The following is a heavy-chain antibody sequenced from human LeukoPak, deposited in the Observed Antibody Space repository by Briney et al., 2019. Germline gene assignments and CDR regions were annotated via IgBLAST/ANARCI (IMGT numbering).Heavy chain of an antibody. CDR1: GFTFSSYA. V-gene: IGHV3-64*01. J-gene: IGHJ4*02. CDR3: ARDGEGYCSGGSCYSNYFDY. Sequence: GGSLRLSCAASGFTFSSYAMHWVRQAPGKGLEYVSAISSNGGSTYYANSVKGRFTISRDNSKNTLYLQMGSLRAEDMAVYYCARDGEGYCSGGSCYSNYFDYWGQGTLVTVSS. CDR2: ISSNGGST. D-gene: IGHD2-15*01.